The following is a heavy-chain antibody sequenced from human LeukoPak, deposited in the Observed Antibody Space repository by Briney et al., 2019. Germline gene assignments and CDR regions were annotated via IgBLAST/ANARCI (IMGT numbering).Heavy chain of an antibody. CDR2: ISSSSSYI. Sequence: PGGSLRLSCAASGFTFSSYSMNWVRQAPGKGLEWVSSISSSSSYIYYADSVKGRFTISRDNAKNTLYLQMNSLRDEDTAVYYCARETVWPIGNWGQGTLVTVSS. CDR1: GFTFSSYS. J-gene: IGHJ4*02. CDR3: ARETVWPIGN. D-gene: IGHD1-26*01. V-gene: IGHV3-21*01.